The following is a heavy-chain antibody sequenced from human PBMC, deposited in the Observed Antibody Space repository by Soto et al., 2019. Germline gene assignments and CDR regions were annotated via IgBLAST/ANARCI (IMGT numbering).Heavy chain of an antibody. CDR3: ARDSRLWGSTGWKRENLFDI. CDR1: GGNFITYP. D-gene: IGHD3-16*01. J-gene: IGHJ3*02. V-gene: IGHV1-69*18. CDR2: IIPIFGTP. Sequence: QVQLEQSGAEVKRPGSSVKVSCKTSGGNFITYPISWVRQAPGHRLEWMGKIIPIFGTPDYAQKFQGRVTINADEATTTVYMELRSLKSDDSAVYYCARDSRLWGSTGWKRENLFDIWGQGTMVTVSS.